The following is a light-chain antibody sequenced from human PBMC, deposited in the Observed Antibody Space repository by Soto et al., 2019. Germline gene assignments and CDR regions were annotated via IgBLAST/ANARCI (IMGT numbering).Light chain of an antibody. CDR3: QQSDSMPWT. V-gene: IGKV3-15*01. CDR1: ETVATN. J-gene: IGKJ1*01. CDR2: GAS. Sequence: EVVMTQSPATLSVSPGERATLSCRASETVATNLAWYQQKPGQAPRLLISGASTRAAGISDRFRGSGSGTEFTLTISSLRSEDSATYYCQQSDSMPWTFGQGTKVEIK.